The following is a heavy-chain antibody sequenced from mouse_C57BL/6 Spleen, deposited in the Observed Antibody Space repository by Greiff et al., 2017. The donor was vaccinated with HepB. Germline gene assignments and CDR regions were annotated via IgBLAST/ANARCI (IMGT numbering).Heavy chain of an antibody. CDR2: INPNNGGT. J-gene: IGHJ2*01. Sequence: VQLQQSGPELVKPGASVKMSCKASGYTFTDYNMHWVKQSHGKSLEWIGYINPNNGGTSYNQKFKGKATLTVNKSSSTAYMELRSLTSEDSAVYYCAKNYGSRGDFDYWGQGTTLTVSS. CDR1: GYTFTDYN. V-gene: IGHV1-22*01. CDR3: AKNYGSRGDFDY. D-gene: IGHD1-1*01.